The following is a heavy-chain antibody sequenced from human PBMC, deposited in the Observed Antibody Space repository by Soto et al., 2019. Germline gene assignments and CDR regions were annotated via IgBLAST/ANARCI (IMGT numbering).Heavy chain of an antibody. CDR1: GGSVTSGGYY. CDR3: SRYWGPPVTHGYDS. CDR2: IYSSGDT. D-gene: IGHD7-27*01. V-gene: IGHV4-31*03. Sequence: VQLQESGTGLVRPSQTLSLTCTVSGGSVTSGGYYWSWIRHCPGQGLEWIGYIYSSGDTNYNPSLNSRVAMSVDTAKNQFSLQLTSVTAADTAIYYCSRYWGPPVTHGYDSLVQGSLGTGSS. J-gene: IGHJ5*01.